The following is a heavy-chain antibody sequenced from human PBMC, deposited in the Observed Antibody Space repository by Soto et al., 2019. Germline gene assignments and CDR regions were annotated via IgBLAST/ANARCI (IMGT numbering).Heavy chain of an antibody. J-gene: IGHJ4*02. Sequence: PSETLSLTCTVSGGSISSGGYYWSWIRQHPGKGLEWIGYIYYSGSTYCNPSLKSRVTISVDTSKNQFSLKLSSVTAADTAVYYCASERYYDFWSGSGVFDYWGQGTLVTVSS. V-gene: IGHV4-31*03. CDR1: GGSISSGGYY. CDR2: IYYSGST. CDR3: ASERYYDFWSGSGVFDY. D-gene: IGHD3-3*01.